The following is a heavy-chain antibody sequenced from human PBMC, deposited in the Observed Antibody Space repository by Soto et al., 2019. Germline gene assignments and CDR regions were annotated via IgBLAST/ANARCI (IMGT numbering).Heavy chain of an antibody. J-gene: IGHJ4*02. Sequence: SETLSLTCAVYGGSFSGYYWSWIRQPPGKGLEWIGEINHSGSTNYNPSLKSRVTISVHTSKNQFSLKLSSVTAADTAVYYCATRLRANTRTYCFEYWGQGTLVTVSS. V-gene: IGHV4-34*01. CDR2: INHSGST. CDR1: GGSFSGYY. D-gene: IGHD3-16*01. CDR3: ATRLRANTRTYCFEY.